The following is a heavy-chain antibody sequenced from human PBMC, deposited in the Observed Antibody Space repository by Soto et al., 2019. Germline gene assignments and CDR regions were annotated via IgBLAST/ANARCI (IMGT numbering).Heavy chain of an antibody. CDR2: IIPIFGTA. D-gene: IGHD6-6*01. Sequence: ASVKVSCKASGGTFSSYAISWVRQAPGQGLEWMGGIIPIFGTANHAQKFQGRVTITADESTSTAYMELSSLRSEDTAVYYCARGGSGRAARGAYYYYYGMDVWGQGTTVTVSS. CDR3: ARGGSGRAARGAYYYYYGMDV. V-gene: IGHV1-69*13. CDR1: GGTFSSYA. J-gene: IGHJ6*02.